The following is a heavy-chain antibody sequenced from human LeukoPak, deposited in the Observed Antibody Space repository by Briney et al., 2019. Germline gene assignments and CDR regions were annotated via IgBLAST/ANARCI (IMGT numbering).Heavy chain of an antibody. J-gene: IGHJ4*02. CDR2: ISNSGLTT. D-gene: IGHD4/OR15-4a*01. CDR3: AREDSGGNSFDY. V-gene: IGHV3-11*01. Sequence: GGSLRLSCVASGFTLSDYYVSWIRQAPGKGLEWVAFISNSGLTTYYAGSVKGRFTVSRDNAKDSVSLQMNSLRAEDTARYYCAREDSGGNSFDYWGQGAQVTVS. CDR1: GFTLSDYY.